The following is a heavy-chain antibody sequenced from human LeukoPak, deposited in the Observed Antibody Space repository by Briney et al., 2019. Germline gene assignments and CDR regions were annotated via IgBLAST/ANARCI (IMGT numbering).Heavy chain of an antibody. CDR2: ISSNGGST. D-gene: IGHD3-3*01. CDR1: GFTFSSYA. V-gene: IGHV3-64*01. Sequence: GGSLRLSCAASGFTFSSYAMHWVRQAPGKGLEYVSAISSNGGSTYYANSVKGRFTISRDNSKNTLYLQMGSLRAEDMAVYYCARTARTGYYDFWSGSEFDYWGQGTLVTVSS. CDR3: ARTARTGYYDFWSGSEFDY. J-gene: IGHJ4*02.